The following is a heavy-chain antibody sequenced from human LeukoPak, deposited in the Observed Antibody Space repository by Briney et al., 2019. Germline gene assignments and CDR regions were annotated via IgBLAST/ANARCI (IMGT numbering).Heavy chain of an antibody. CDR1: GYSISSGYY. Sequence: SETLSLTCTVSGYSISSGYYWGWIRQPPGKGLEWIGSIYHSGSTYYNPSLKSRVTISVDRSKNQFSLKLSSVTAADTAVYYCARGTVTTLDWFDPWGQGTLVIVSS. D-gene: IGHD4-17*01. V-gene: IGHV4-38-2*02. CDR3: ARGTVTTLDWFDP. CDR2: IYHSGST. J-gene: IGHJ5*02.